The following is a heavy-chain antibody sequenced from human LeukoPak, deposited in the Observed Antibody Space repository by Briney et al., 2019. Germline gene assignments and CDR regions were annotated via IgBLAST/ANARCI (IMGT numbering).Heavy chain of an antibody. D-gene: IGHD5-24*01. CDR1: GGSFSGYY. V-gene: IGHV4-34*01. Sequence: PSETLSLTCAVYGGSFSGYYWSWIRQPPGKGLEWIGEINHSGSTNYNPSLKSRVTILADTSKNQFSLKLSSVTAADTAVYYCARGGYRCGAGYNLCYWGQGTLVTVSS. CDR2: INHSGST. J-gene: IGHJ4*02. CDR3: ARGGYRCGAGYNLCY.